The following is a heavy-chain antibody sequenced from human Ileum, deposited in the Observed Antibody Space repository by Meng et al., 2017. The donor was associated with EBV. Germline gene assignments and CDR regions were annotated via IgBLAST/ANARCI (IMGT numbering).Heavy chain of an antibody. CDR1: GYRFTAFG. Sequence: QVQRLQSGAGVKEPGALVKVSCKASGYRFTAFGISWVRQAPGQGPEWMGWITTYNGDTKYAQKFQGRVTMTRETSTNTAYMELTSLRSDDTAVYYCARTYYGSYGFDYWGQGTLVTVSS. V-gene: IGHV1-18*01. D-gene: IGHD3-10*01. CDR3: ARTYYGSYGFDY. CDR2: ITTYNGDT. J-gene: IGHJ4*02.